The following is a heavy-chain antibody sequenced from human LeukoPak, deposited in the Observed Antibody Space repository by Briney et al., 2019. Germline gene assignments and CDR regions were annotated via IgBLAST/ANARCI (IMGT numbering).Heavy chain of an antibody. Sequence: GGSLRLSCAASGFTFDDYTMHWVRQVPGKGLEWVSAISGSGGSTYYADSVKGRFTISRDNSKNTLYLQMNSLRAEDTAVYYCAKLSLYCSGGSCYPKAYYFDYWGQGTLVTVSS. CDR1: GFTFDDYT. V-gene: IGHV3-23*01. CDR2: ISGSGGST. D-gene: IGHD2-15*01. J-gene: IGHJ4*02. CDR3: AKLSLYCSGGSCYPKAYYFDY.